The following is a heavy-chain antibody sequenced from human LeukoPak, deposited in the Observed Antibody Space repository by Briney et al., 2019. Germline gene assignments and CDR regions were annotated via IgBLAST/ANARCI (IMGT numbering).Heavy chain of an antibody. Sequence: PGGSLRLSCAASGFTFSSYWMSWVRQAPGKGLEWVANIKQDGSEKYYVDSVKGRFTISRDNAKNSLYLQMNSLRAEDTAVYYCAKADLTYYDILTGANNWFDPWGQGTLVTVSS. J-gene: IGHJ5*02. D-gene: IGHD3-9*01. CDR3: AKADLTYYDILTGANNWFDP. V-gene: IGHV3-7*01. CDR2: IKQDGSEK. CDR1: GFTFSSYW.